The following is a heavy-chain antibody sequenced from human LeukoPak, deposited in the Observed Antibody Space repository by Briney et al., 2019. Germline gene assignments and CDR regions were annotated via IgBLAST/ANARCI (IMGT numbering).Heavy chain of an antibody. CDR2: ISGSGGST. CDR3: ARRHCSSTSCYPFDY. V-gene: IGHV3-23*01. J-gene: IGHJ4*02. D-gene: IGHD2-2*01. Sequence: GGSLRLSCAASGFTFNSYAMSWVRQAPGKGLEWVSAISGSGGSTYYADSVKGRFTISRDNSKNTLYLQMNSLRAEDTAVYYCARRHCSSTSCYPFDYWAREPWSPSPQ. CDR1: GFTFNSYA.